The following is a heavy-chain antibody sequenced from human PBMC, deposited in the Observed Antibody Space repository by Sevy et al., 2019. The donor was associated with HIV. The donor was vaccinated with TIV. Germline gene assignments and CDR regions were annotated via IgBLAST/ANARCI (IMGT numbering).Heavy chain of an antibody. V-gene: IGHV3-30*02. D-gene: IGHD2-21*01. J-gene: IGHJ4*02. Sequence: GGSLRLSCAASGFSFSSYGMHWVRQAPGKGLEWMSYIQYDGSNKDYADSVKGRFTISRDNSKNTLYLQRNSLGVEDTAVFYCVKEGGGEGGDHWGQGTLVTVSS. CDR2: IQYDGSNK. CDR3: VKEGGGEGGDH. CDR1: GFSFSSYG.